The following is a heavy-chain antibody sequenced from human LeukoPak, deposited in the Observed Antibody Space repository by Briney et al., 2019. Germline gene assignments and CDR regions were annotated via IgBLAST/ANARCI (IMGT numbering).Heavy chain of an antibody. CDR1: GGTFSSYA. CDR3: AGDPAPYDSSGYYLDY. Sequence: SVKVSCKASGGTFSSYAISWVRQAPGQGLEWMGRIIPILGIANYAQKFQGRVTITADKSTSTAYMELSSLRSEDTAVYYCAGDPAPYDSSGYYLDYWGQGTLVTVSS. CDR2: IIPILGIA. D-gene: IGHD3-22*01. V-gene: IGHV1-69*04. J-gene: IGHJ4*02.